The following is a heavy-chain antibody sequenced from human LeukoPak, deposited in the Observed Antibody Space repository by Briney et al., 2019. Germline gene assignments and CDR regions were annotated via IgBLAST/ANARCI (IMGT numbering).Heavy chain of an antibody. CDR1: GFIFDDYA. V-gene: IGHV3-9*03. Sequence: GGSLRLSCAASGFIFDDYAMHWVRQAPGKGLEWVSGISWDSDSIDYADSVKGRVTISRDNAKNSLYLQMNSLRAEDMALYYCAKGGGGRLIYYSYMDVWGKGTTVTVSS. D-gene: IGHD3-16*01. J-gene: IGHJ6*03. CDR2: ISWDSDSI. CDR3: AKGGGGRLIYYSYMDV.